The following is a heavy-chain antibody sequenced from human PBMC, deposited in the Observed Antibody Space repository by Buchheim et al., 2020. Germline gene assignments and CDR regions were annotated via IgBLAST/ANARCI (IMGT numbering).Heavy chain of an antibody. D-gene: IGHD3-22*01. CDR2: ISYDGSNK. CDR3: AKEHQDSSGYY. CDR1: GFTFSSYG. J-gene: IGHJ4*02. V-gene: IGHV3-30*18. Sequence: QVQLVESGGGVVQPGRSLRLSCAASGFTFSSYGMHWVRQAPGKGLEWVAVISYDGSNKYYADSVKGRFTISRDNSKNTLYLQMNSLRAEDTAVYYCAKEHQDSSGYYWGQGTL.